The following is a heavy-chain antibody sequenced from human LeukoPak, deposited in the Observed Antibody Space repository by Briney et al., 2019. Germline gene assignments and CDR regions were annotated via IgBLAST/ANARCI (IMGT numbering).Heavy chain of an antibody. CDR1: GFTVSSNY. V-gene: IGHV3-66*01. D-gene: IGHD6-19*01. Sequence: GGSLRLSCAASGFTVSSNYMSWVRQAPGKGLEWVSGITSGGNTYYADSVRDRSTVSRDESKNTLYPQMNSLRVEDTAMYYCARDASGWAGYFDSWGQGTLITVSS. CDR2: ITSGGNT. CDR3: ARDASGWAGYFDS. J-gene: IGHJ4*02.